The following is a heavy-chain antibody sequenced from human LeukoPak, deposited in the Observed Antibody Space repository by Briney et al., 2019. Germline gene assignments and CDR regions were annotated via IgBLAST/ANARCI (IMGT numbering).Heavy chain of an antibody. J-gene: IGHJ4*02. D-gene: IGHD2-15*01. CDR2: IYHNGNT. CDR3: ARHHDGGPKLRLDF. CDR1: GASITSYY. V-gene: IGHV4-59*08. Sequence: SETLSLTCTVSGASITSYYWSWIRQPPGEGLEWIGYIYHNGNTNYNPSLNSRVTTSIATSMNQLSLTLVSVTAADTAVYFCARHHDGGPKLRLDFWGLGVLVTVSS.